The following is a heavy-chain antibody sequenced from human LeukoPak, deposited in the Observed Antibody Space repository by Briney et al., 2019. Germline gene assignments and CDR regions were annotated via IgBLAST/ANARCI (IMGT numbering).Heavy chain of an antibody. D-gene: IGHD3-10*01. CDR3: AKWRRDYYGSGSYYQLKYYFDY. CDR1: GFTFSSYA. J-gene: IGHJ4*02. V-gene: IGHV3-23*01. Sequence: GGSLRLSCAASGFTFSSYATSWVRQAPGKGLEWVSAISGSGGSTYYADSVKGRFTISRDNSKNTLYLQMNSLRAEDTAVYYCAKWRRDYYGSGSYYQLKYYFDYWGQGTLVTVSS. CDR2: ISGSGGST.